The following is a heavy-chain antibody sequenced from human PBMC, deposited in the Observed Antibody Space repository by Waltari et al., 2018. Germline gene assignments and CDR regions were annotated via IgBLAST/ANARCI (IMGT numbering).Heavy chain of an antibody. V-gene: IGHV4-38-2*01. D-gene: IGHD4-17*01. CDR2: IYHSGST. Sequence: QVQLQESGPGLVKPSETLSLTCAISGYSISRGSYWGWIRQPPGKGLEWIGSIYHSGSTYYNPSLKSRVTISVDTSKNQFSLKLSSVTAADTAVYYCARVAGYGEGFDYWGQGTLVTVSS. J-gene: IGHJ4*02. CDR1: GYSISRGSY. CDR3: ARVAGYGEGFDY.